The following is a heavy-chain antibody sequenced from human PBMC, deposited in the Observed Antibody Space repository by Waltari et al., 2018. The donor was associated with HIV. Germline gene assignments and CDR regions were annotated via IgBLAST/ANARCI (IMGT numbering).Heavy chain of an antibody. CDR2: IYYSGST. V-gene: IGHV4-59*01. CDR1: GGSISSYY. CDR3: ARGGGIAVAGTIDY. Sequence: QVQLQESGPGLVKPSETLSLTCTVSGGSISSYYWSWIRQPPGKGLEWIGYIYYSGSTNYNPSLKSRVTISVDTSKNQFSLKLSSVTAADTAVYYCARGGGIAVAGTIDYWGQGTLVTVSS. J-gene: IGHJ4*02. D-gene: IGHD6-19*01.